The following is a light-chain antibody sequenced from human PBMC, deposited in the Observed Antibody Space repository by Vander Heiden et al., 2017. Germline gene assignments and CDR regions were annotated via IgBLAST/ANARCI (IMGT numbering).Light chain of an antibody. CDR3: QVWDSGSDPPYV. J-gene: IGLJ1*01. CDR2: DDS. V-gene: IGLV3-21*02. Sequence: YVLTQPPTVSVAPGQTARITCGGNNIGSKSVHWYQEKPGQAPGLVVYDDSDRPSGIPERFSGSNSGNTATLTISRVEAGDEADDYCQVWDSGSDPPYVFGSGTKVTVL. CDR1: NIGSKS.